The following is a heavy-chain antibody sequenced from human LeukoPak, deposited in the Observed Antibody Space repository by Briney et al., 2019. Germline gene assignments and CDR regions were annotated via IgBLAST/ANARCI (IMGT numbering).Heavy chain of an antibody. CDR2: ISTYNSNT. CDR1: GYTFTTYG. CDR3: ARVVAHYITMVRGVSPPPIY. V-gene: IGHV1-18*01. Sequence: ASVKVSCKASGYTFTTYGINWLRQAPGQGLAWMGWISTYNSNTHYAQKLQGRVTMTRDTSISTAYMELSRLRSDDTAVYYCARVVAHYITMVRGVSPPPIYWGQGTLVTVSS. D-gene: IGHD3-10*01. J-gene: IGHJ4*02.